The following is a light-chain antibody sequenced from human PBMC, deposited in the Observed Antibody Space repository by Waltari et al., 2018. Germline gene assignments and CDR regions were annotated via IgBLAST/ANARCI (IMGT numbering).Light chain of an antibody. V-gene: IGKV3-11*01. CDR1: QSIGKD. Sequence: EIVLTQSPATLSLSPGERATLSCRASQSIGKDLIWYQQKPGQAPRLLIYASSIRATGIPARFSGSGSGTDFSLTSCSLEPANFGVYYCQTNGALPAQFSQGTKVAIK. J-gene: IGKJ1*01. CDR3: QTNGALPAQ. CDR2: ASS.